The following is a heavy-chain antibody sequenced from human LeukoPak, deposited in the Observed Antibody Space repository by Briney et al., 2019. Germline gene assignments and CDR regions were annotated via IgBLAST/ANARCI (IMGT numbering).Heavy chain of an antibody. CDR3: AREEWLVFDY. CDR1: GFTFSSYS. Sequence: GGSLRLSCAASGFTFSSYSMNWVRQAPGKGLEWVSYISSSSSTIYYADSVKGRFTISRDNAKNSLYLQMNSLRAEDTAVYYCAREEWLVFDYWGQGTLVTVSS. V-gene: IGHV3-48*01. D-gene: IGHD6-19*01. CDR2: ISSSSSTI. J-gene: IGHJ4*02.